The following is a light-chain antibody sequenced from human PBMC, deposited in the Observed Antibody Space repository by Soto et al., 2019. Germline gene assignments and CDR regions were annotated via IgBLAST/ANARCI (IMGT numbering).Light chain of an antibody. CDR3: QKDNSAPLT. V-gene: IGKV1-27*01. Sequence: DVQMTQSPSSLSAFVGDRVTITCRASQGIAPYLAWFQQKPWKVPKLLIYATSTLQSGVPYRFSGSGSGTDFTLTISSLQPEDVGTYYCQKDNSAPLTFGGGTKVEIK. J-gene: IGKJ4*01. CDR1: QGIAPY. CDR2: ATS.